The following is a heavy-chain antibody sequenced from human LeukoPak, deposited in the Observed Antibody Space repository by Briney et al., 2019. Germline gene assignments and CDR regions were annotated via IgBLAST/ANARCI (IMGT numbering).Heavy chain of an antibody. CDR3: ARGRGYGGKEDY. D-gene: IGHD4-23*01. CDR2: MNPNSGNT. Sequence: ASVKVSCKASGYTFTSYDINWVRQATGQGLEWMGWMNPNSGNTGYAQKFQGRVTMTRNTSISTAYMELSGLRSEDTAVYYCARGRGYGGKEDYWGQGTLVTVSS. V-gene: IGHV1-8*01. CDR1: GYTFTSYD. J-gene: IGHJ4*02.